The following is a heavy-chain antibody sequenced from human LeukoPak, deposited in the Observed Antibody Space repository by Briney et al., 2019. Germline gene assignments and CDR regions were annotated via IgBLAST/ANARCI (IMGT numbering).Heavy chain of an antibody. CDR2: ITSSSSHI. D-gene: IGHD3-10*02. Sequence: GGSLRLSCAASGFTFSSYNMNWVRQAPGKGLELISSITSSSSHIYYADSVKVRFTISRDNAKNSLYLQIDSLRAEDTAVYYCAELGITMIGGVWGKGTTVTISS. V-gene: IGHV3-21*01. J-gene: IGHJ6*04. CDR3: AELGITMIGGV. CDR1: GFTFSSYN.